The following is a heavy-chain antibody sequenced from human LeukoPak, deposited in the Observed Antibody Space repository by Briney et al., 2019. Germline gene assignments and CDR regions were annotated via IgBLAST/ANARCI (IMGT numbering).Heavy chain of an antibody. D-gene: IGHD7-27*01. CDR1: GFTFSSYE. CDR3: ARIQTGDFDY. J-gene: IGHJ4*02. CDR2: ISSSGSTI. Sequence: GGSLRLSCAASGFTFSSYEMNWVRQAPGKGLEWVSYISSSGSTIYYADSVKGRFTISRDNAKNSLYLQMNSLRAEDTAVYYCARIQTGDFDYWGQGTLLTVSS. V-gene: IGHV3-48*03.